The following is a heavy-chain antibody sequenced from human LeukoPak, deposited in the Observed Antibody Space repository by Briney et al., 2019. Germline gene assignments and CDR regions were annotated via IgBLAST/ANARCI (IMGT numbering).Heavy chain of an antibody. V-gene: IGHV4-31*03. Sequence: SETLSLTCTVSGGSISSGGYYWGWIRQHPGKGLEWIGHIYYSGSTYYNPSLKSRVTTSVDMSKNQFSLKLSSVTAADTAVYYCARSRSGYYGDVDYWGQGTLATVSS. CDR3: ARSRSGYYGDVDY. J-gene: IGHJ4*02. D-gene: IGHD3-3*01. CDR1: GGSISSGGYY. CDR2: IYYSGST.